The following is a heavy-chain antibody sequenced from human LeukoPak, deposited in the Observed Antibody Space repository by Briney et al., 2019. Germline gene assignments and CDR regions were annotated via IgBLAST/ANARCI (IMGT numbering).Heavy chain of an antibody. CDR2: INPSGGGT. D-gene: IGHD2-2*01. CDR3: ARDHCASSGCYEYYYYGMDV. V-gene: IGHV1-46*01. CDR1: GYTFTSYY. J-gene: IGHJ6*02. Sequence: ASVKVSCKASGYTFTSYYIHWVRQAPGQGLEWMGIINPSGGGTSYAQKFQGRVTMTRDTSTSTFYMELSSLRSEDTAVYYCARDHCASSGCYEYYYYGMDVWGQGTTVTVSS.